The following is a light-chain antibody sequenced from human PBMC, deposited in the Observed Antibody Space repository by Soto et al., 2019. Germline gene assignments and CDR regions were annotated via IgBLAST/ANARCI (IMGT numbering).Light chain of an antibody. CDR2: KAS. CDR1: QSISSW. J-gene: IGKJ2*01. Sequence: DIPMTQSPSTLSASVGDRVTITCRASQSISSWLAWYQQKPGKAPKLLIYKASSLESGVPSRFSGSGSGTEFTLTISSLQPDDFATYYSQQYNSFSGYTFGQGTKLEIK. CDR3: QQYNSFSGYT. V-gene: IGKV1-5*03.